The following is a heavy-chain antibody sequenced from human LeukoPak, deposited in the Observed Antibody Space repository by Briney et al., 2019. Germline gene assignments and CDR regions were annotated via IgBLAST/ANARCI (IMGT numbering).Heavy chain of an antibody. CDR2: INPNSGGT. CDR3: ARSPGIIGPYNY. Sequence: ASVKVSCKASGYTFTGYYMHWVRQAPGQGVEWMGWINPNSGGTNYAQKFQGRVTMTRDTSISTAYMELSRLRSDDTAVYYCARSPGIIGPYNYWGQGTLVTVSS. J-gene: IGHJ4*02. V-gene: IGHV1-2*02. D-gene: IGHD1-20*01. CDR1: GYTFTGYY.